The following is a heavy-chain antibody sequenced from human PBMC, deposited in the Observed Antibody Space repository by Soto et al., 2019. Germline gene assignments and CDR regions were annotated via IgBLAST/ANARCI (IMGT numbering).Heavy chain of an antibody. V-gene: IGHV4-4*08. CDR3: VRNVHSSSWGVDV. Sequence: QVQLQESGPGLVKPSETLSLTCTVSGDSVSSYYWSWIRQPPGKGLEWIGYIYSSGSTNDNPSLKSRVTISLDTSKNQLSLRLSSVTAADTALYYCVRNVHSSSWGVDVWGQGTTVTVSS. CDR2: IYSSGST. J-gene: IGHJ6*02. CDR1: GDSVSSYY. D-gene: IGHD6-13*01.